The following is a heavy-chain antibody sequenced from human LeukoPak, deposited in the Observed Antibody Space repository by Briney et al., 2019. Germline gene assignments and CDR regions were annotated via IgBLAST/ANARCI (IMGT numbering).Heavy chain of an antibody. D-gene: IGHD3-10*01. CDR1: GYTFTGYY. J-gene: IGHJ4*02. V-gene: IGHV1-2*06. CDR2: INPNSGGT. Sequence: ASVKVSCKASGYTFTGYYMHWVRQAPGQGLEWMGRINPNSGGTNYAQKFQGRVTMTRDTSIGTAYMELSRPRSDDTAVYYCARESPRGITMVRGVDYWGQGTLVTVSS. CDR3: ARESPRGITMVRGVDY.